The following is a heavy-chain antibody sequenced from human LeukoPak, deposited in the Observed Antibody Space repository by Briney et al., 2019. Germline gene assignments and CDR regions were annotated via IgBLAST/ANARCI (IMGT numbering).Heavy chain of an antibody. CDR3: ARDRSITIFGVAPRS. Sequence: GGSLRPSCAASGFTFSSYWMHWVRQAPGKGLVWVSRINSDGSSTSYADSVKGRFTISRDNAKNTLYLQMNSLRAEDTAVYYCARDRSITIFGVAPRSWGQGTLVTVSS. J-gene: IGHJ5*02. CDR1: GFTFSSYW. V-gene: IGHV3-74*01. D-gene: IGHD3-3*01. CDR2: INSDGSST.